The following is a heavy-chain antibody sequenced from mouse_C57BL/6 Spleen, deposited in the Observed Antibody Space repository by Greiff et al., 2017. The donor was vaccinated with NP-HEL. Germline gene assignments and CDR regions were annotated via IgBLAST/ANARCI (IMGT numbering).Heavy chain of an antibody. Sequence: EVQLVESGGGLVKPGGSLKLSCAASGFTFSSYTMSWVRQTPEKRLEWVATISGGGGNTYYPDSVKGRFTISRDNAKNTLYLQMSSLRSEDTALYYCARKDSNHGGTWFAYWGQGTLVTVSA. J-gene: IGHJ3*01. CDR3: ARKDSNHGGTWFAY. D-gene: IGHD2-5*01. V-gene: IGHV5-9*01. CDR1: GFTFSSYT. CDR2: ISGGGGNT.